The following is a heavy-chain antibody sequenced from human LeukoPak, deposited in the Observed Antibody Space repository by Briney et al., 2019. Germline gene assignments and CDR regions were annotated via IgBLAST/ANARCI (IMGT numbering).Heavy chain of an antibody. J-gene: IGHJ4*02. Sequence: GESLKISCKGSGSSFTSYWIAWVRQMPGKGLEWMGIIYPGDSDTRYSPSFQGQVTISADKSINIAYLQWSSLKASDTAIYYCARRASATEDLDYWGQGTLVTVSS. CDR1: GSSFTSYW. CDR2: IYPGDSDT. CDR3: ARRASATEDLDY. V-gene: IGHV5-51*01.